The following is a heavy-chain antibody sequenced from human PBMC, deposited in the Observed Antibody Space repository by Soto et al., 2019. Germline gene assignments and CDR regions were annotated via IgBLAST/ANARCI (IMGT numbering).Heavy chain of an antibody. V-gene: IGHV3-33*01. CDR1: GFTFSSYG. D-gene: IGHD2-15*01. Sequence: AGGSLRLSCAASGFTFSSYGMHWVRQAPGKGLEWVAVIWYDGTNKYYADSVKGRFTISRDNSKNTLYLQMNSLRAEDTAVYYCARDGDIILNRGLREDYCGPAPRFSVS. J-gene: IGHJ4*02. CDR2: IWYDGTNK. CDR3: ARDGDIILNRGLREDY.